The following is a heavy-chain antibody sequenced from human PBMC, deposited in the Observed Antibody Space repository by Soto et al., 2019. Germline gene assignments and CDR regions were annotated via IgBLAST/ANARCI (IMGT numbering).Heavy chain of an antibody. J-gene: IGHJ4*02. CDR1: GGTFSSYT. Sequence: QVQLVQSGAEVNKPGSSVKVSCKASGGTFSSYTISWVRQAPGQGLEWMGRIIPILGIANYAQKFQGRVKITADKSTSTAYMELSSLRSEDTAVYYCAREEYDYGSGSFFDYWGQGTLVTVSS. CDR3: AREEYDYGSGSFFDY. CDR2: IIPILGIA. V-gene: IGHV1-69*08. D-gene: IGHD3-10*01.